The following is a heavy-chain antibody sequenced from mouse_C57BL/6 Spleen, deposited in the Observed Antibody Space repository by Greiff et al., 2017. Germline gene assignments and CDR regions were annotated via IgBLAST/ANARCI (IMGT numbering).Heavy chain of an antibody. V-gene: IGHV1-15*01. Sequence: VHLVESGAELVRPGASVTLSCKASGYTFTDYEMHWVKQTPVHGLEWIGAIDPETGGTAYNQKFKGKAILTADKSSSTAYMELRSLTSEDSAVYYCTRGTVVAPFAYWGQGTLVTVSA. CDR2: IDPETGGT. CDR1: GYTFTDYE. D-gene: IGHD1-1*01. CDR3: TRGTVVAPFAY. J-gene: IGHJ3*01.